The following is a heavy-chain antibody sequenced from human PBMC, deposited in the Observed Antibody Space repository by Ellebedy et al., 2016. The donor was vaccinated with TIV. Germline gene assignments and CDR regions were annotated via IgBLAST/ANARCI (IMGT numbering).Heavy chain of an antibody. V-gene: IGHV1-18*01. D-gene: IGHD3-22*01. CDR2: ISPYNANT. CDR3: ARGGPYYDSGGYIYYFDY. J-gene: IGHJ4*02. Sequence: ASVKVSXXVSTYTLGELSMHWVRQAPGQGLEWVGWISPYNANTNYAQKLQGRVTMTTDTSTSTAYMELKSLRFDDTAVYYCARGGPYYDSGGYIYYFDYWGQGTLVTVSS. CDR1: TYTLGELS.